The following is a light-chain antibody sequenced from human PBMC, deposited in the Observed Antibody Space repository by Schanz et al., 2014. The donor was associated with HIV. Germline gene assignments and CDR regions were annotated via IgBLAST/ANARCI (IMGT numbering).Light chain of an antibody. CDR2: ANS. V-gene: IGLV1-40*01. Sequence: QSVLTQPPSVSGAPGQRVTISCTGSSSNIGSVYDVHWYQQLPGTAPKHLIFANSDRPSGVPDRFSGSKSGTSASLAITGLQAEDEADYYCQSYDSSLSGHVVFGGGTKVTVL. CDR1: SSNIGSVYD. CDR3: QSYDSSLSGHVV. J-gene: IGLJ2*01.